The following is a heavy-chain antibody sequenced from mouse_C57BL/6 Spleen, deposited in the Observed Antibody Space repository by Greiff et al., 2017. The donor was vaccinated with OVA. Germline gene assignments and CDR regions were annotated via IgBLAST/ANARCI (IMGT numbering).Heavy chain of an antibody. CDR1: GYTFTDYY. CDR3: APYYGSRRWYFDV. V-gene: IGHV1-26*01. D-gene: IGHD1-1*01. Sequence: EVQLQQSGPELVKPGASVKISCKASGYTFTDYYMNWVKQSHGKSLEWIGDINPNNGGTSYNQKFKGKATLTVDKSSSTAYMELRSLTSEDSAVYYCAPYYGSRRWYFDVWGTGTTVTVSS. CDR2: INPNNGGT. J-gene: IGHJ1*03.